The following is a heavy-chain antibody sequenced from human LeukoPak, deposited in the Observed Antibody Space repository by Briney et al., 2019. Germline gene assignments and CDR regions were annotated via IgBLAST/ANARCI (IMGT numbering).Heavy chain of an antibody. Sequence: PGGSLRLSCAASGFTFSHYGMHWVRQAPGKGLELVAVIWSDGSNKFYADSVRGRFTISRDDVRKTVYLQMDSLTAEDTAVYYCARDAQRGFDYSNSLQYWGQGTLVTVSS. CDR2: IWSDGSNK. V-gene: IGHV3-33*01. CDR3: ARDAQRGFDYSNSLQY. D-gene: IGHD4-11*01. J-gene: IGHJ4*02. CDR1: GFTFSHYG.